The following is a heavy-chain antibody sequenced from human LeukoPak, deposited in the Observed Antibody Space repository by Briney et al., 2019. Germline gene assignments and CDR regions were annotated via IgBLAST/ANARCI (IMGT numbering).Heavy chain of an antibody. V-gene: IGHV3-23*01. D-gene: IGHD1-26*01. Sequence: GASPRLSCAASGFTFSSYAMSWVRQAPGKGLEWVSAIRGNGADTYYADSVKGRFTISRDNSKNTLYLQMNSLRAEDTAVYYCVKVPNSGSYYYFDYWGQGALVTVSS. J-gene: IGHJ4*02. CDR2: IRGNGADT. CDR1: GFTFSSYA. CDR3: VKVPNSGSYYYFDY.